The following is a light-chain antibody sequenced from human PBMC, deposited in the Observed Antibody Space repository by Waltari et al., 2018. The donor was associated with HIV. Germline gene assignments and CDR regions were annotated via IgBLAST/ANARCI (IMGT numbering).Light chain of an antibody. CDR2: DPS. J-gene: IGKJ4*01. CDR1: QDISNY. CDR3: QQYDNLPLT. Sequence: DIQMTQSPSSLSASVGDRVIITCQASQDISNYLNWYQQKPGKAPKLLIYDPSNLETGVPSRFSGSGSGTDFTFTISSLQHEDIATYYCQQYDNLPLTFGGGTKVEIK. V-gene: IGKV1-33*01.